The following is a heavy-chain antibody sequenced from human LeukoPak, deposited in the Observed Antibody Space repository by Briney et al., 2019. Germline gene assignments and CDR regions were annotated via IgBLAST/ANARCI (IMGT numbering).Heavy chain of an antibody. CDR2: IHYSGST. D-gene: IGHD6-13*01. CDR1: GDSLSSYY. J-gene: IGHJ4*02. Sequence: SETLSLTCTVSGDSLSSYYWSWLRQSPGKGLEWIGYIHYSGSTDYNPSLKSRVTISVDTSKNQFSLKLTSVTTADTAVYYCARGAAATRDFWGQGTLVTVSS. V-gene: IGHV4-59*08. CDR3: ARGAAATRDF.